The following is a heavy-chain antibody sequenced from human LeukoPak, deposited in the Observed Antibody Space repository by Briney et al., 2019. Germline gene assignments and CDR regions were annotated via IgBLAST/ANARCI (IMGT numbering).Heavy chain of an antibody. CDR2: CDSDGSGT. CDR1: GFTFSSYW. J-gene: IGHJ3*02. Sequence: GGSLRLSCAASGFTFSSYWMYWVRQAPGKGLMWVSRCDSDGSGTTYVDSVKGRFTVSRDNAKNTLYLQMSSLRAEDTAVYYRATSSVWGGAFNIWGQGTMVTVSS. D-gene: IGHD3-16*01. V-gene: IGHV3-74*01. CDR3: ATSSVWGGAFNI.